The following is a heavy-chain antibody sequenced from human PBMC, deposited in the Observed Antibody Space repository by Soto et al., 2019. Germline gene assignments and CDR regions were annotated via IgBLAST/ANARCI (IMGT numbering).Heavy chain of an antibody. CDR3: STGNWRSRY. D-gene: IGHD1-20*01. J-gene: IGHJ4*02. CDR2: INHSGST. Sequence: QVQLQQWGAGLLKPSETLSLTCAVYGGSFSGYYWHWIRQPPGKGLEWIGEINHSGSTNYNPSLKSRVTISADTSKNQVSLKLRSVTAADTAVYYCSTGNWRSRYWDPGTLVTVSS. V-gene: IGHV4-34*01. CDR1: GGSFSGYY.